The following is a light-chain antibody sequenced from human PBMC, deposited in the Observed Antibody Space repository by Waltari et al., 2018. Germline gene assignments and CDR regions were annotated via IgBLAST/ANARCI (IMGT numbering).Light chain of an antibody. J-gene: IGKJ1*01. CDR1: QSVSRA. Sequence: EVVLTQSPGTLSLSPGERATLSCRASQSVSRALAWYQQKPGQAPRLRIYDASISATGIPDRFIGSWSGTDFSLTFSRLEPADSAMYYCQHYVRLPATFVQGTKVEIK. CDR3: QHYVRLPAT. CDR2: DAS. V-gene: IGKV3-20*01.